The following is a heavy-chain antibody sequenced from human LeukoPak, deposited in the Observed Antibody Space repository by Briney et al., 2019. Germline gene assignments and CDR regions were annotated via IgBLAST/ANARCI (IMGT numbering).Heavy chain of an antibody. J-gene: IGHJ3*02. CDR2: INSDGSST. D-gene: IGHD4-17*01. Sequence: GGSLRLSCAPSGFTFSSYWMHWVRQAPGKGLVWVSRINSDGSSTSYADSVKGRFTISRDNAKNTLYLQMNSLRAEDTAVYYCARDYGDDAFDIWGQGTMVTVSS. V-gene: IGHV3-74*01. CDR1: GFTFSSYW. CDR3: ARDYGDDAFDI.